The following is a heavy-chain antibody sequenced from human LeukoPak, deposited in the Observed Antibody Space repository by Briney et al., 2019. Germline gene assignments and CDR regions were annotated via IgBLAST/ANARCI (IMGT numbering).Heavy chain of an antibody. Sequence: AASVKVSCKASGGTFSSYAISWVRQAPGQGLEWMGGIIPIFGTANYAQKFQGRVTITADESTSTAYMELSSLRSEDTAVYYCASSFNCSSTSCYFDWGQGTLVTVSS. J-gene: IGHJ4*02. CDR3: ASSFNCSSTSCYFD. D-gene: IGHD2-2*01. CDR2: IIPIFGTA. V-gene: IGHV1-69*01. CDR1: GGTFSSYA.